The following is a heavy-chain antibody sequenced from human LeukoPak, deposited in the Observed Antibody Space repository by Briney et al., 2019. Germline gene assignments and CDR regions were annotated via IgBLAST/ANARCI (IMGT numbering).Heavy chain of an antibody. CDR2: NYYSGSI. Sequence: SDTLSLTCTVSGGPISSSSYYWGWIRKPPGKGLEWIGSNYYSGSIYYNSSLKSRVTISVDTSKNLFSLKLSSVTAPDTAGYYCARQLGYCSSTSCYADKVDYWGQGTLVTVSS. D-gene: IGHD2-2*01. V-gene: IGHV4-39*01. CDR3: ARQLGYCSSTSCYADKVDY. CDR1: GGPISSSSYY. J-gene: IGHJ4*02.